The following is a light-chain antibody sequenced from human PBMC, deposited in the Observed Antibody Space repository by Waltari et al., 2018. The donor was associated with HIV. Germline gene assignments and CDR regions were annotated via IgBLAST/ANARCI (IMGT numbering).Light chain of an antibody. CDR1: SSDVGAYKY. J-gene: IGLJ2*01. CDR2: EVT. V-gene: IGLV2-14*03. CDR3: ASRTFITTVI. Sequence: QSALTQPASVSGPPGQSITISCTGSSSDVGAYKYVSWYQQHPGKVPKLILYEVTNRPSGVSDRFSGSKSGNTASLTISGLQAEDEADYYCASRTFITTVIFGGGTKVTVL.